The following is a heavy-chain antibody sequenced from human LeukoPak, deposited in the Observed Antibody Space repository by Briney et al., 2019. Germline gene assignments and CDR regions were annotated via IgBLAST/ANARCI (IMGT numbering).Heavy chain of an antibody. J-gene: IGHJ4*02. CDR3: ARDAYYYDSSGYHSGAYFDY. CDR1: GGTFSSYA. Sequence: ASVKVSCKASGGTFSSYAISWVRQAPGQGLEWMGGIIPIFGTANYAQKFQGRVTITADVSTSTAYMELSSLRSEDTAVYYCARDAYYYDSSGYHSGAYFDYWGQGTLVTVSS. V-gene: IGHV1-69*01. CDR2: IIPIFGTA. D-gene: IGHD3-22*01.